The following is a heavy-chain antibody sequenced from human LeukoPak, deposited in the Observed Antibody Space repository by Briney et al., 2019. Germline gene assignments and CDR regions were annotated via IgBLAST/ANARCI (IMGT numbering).Heavy chain of an antibody. CDR3: GSSEVGTTTSTIYDF. J-gene: IGHJ4*02. CDR1: GGSVNDYR. CDR2: IYSEGSY. V-gene: IGHV4-4*07. Sequence: SETLSLTCKVSGGSVNDYRWSWIRHTAGKGLERIGRIYSEGSYNYNPSLESRLTMSVDTSMNQFSLRLNSVTAADTAVYYCGSSEVGTTTSTIYDFWGRGTLVTVSS. D-gene: IGHD2/OR15-2a*01.